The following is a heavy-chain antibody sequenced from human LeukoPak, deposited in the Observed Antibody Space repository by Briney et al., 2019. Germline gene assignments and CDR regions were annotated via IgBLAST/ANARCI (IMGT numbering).Heavy chain of an antibody. D-gene: IGHD5-18*01. CDR3: ARPSYSYGTTAFDY. Sequence: VASVTVSFTASGYTFTVYYMHWVRQAPGQGREGMGWINPKSGGTNYAQKFQGRDTMTRDTSISTAYMELSRLRSDDTAVYYCARPSYSYGTTAFDYWGQGTLVTVSS. CDR1: GYTFTVYY. V-gene: IGHV1-2*02. CDR2: INPKSGGT. J-gene: IGHJ4*02.